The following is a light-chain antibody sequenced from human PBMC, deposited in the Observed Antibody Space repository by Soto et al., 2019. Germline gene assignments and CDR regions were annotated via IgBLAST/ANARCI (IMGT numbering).Light chain of an antibody. Sequence: QSALTQPPSASGSPGQSVTISCTGTSSDIGGDNYVSWYQQHPGKAPKLIIYEVSKRPSGVPDRFSDSKSGNTASLTVSGLQAEDEADYYCTSYAGSNNLVFAGGTKVTVL. CDR3: TSYAGSNNLV. CDR2: EVS. CDR1: SSDIGGDNY. J-gene: IGLJ3*02. V-gene: IGLV2-8*01.